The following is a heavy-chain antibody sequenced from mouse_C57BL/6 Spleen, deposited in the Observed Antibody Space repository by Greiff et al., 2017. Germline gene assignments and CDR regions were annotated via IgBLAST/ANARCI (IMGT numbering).Heavy chain of an antibody. D-gene: IGHD1-1*01. CDR3: ASGVITTVVARDYAMDY. CDR1: GYTFTSYW. J-gene: IGHJ4*01. CDR2: IHPSDSDT. Sequence: QVQLQQPGAELVKPGASVKVSCKASGYTFTSYWMHWVKQRPGQGLEWIGRIHPSDSDTNYNQKFKGKATLTVDKSSSTAYMQLSSLTSEDSAVXFCASGVITTVVARDYAMDYWGQGTSVTVSS. V-gene: IGHV1-74*01.